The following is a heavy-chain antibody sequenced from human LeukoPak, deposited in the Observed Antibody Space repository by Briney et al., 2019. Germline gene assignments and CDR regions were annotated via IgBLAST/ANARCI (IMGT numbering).Heavy chain of an antibody. J-gene: IGHJ3*02. CDR3: ARNGYNDKAFDI. Sequence: ASVKVSCKASGGTFSSYANSWVRQATGQGPEWMGWMNPNSANTGYAQKFQGRVTMTRDTSLRTAYMELTSLTDEDTAMYYCARNGYNDKAFDIWGQGTMVTVSS. CDR1: GGTFSSYA. D-gene: IGHD3-16*01. CDR2: MNPNSANT. V-gene: IGHV1-8*02.